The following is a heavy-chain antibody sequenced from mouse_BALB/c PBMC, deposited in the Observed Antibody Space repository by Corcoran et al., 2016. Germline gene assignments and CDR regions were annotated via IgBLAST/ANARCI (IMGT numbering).Heavy chain of an antibody. V-gene: IGHV14-3*02. D-gene: IGHD2-1*01. Sequence: EVQLQQSGAELVKPGASVKLSYTASGFNIKDTYMHWVKQRPEQGLEWIGRIDPANGSTKYDPKFQDKATMTADTSSNTVYLQLSSLTSEATAVYYCGRSREGNYVVYWGQGTTLTVSS. CDR3: GRSREGNYVVY. J-gene: IGHJ2*01. CDR1: GFNIKDTY. CDR2: IDPANGST.